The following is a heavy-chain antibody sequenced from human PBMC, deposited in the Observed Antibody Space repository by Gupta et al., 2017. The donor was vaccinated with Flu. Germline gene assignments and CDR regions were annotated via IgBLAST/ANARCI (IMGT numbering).Heavy chain of an antibody. CDR2: INHSGST. J-gene: IGHJ5*02. D-gene: IGHD3-3*01. CDR1: GGSLSGYH. Sequence: QVQLQQWGAGLLKPSETLSLTCAVYGGSLSGYHWTWIRHPPGKGLEWIGEINHSGSTNYSPSLKSRVTRALDTSKNQCSLKLSSVTAADTAVYYCARGGLQFWDWLYPFDPWGQGTLGTVSS. V-gene: IGHV4-34*01. CDR3: ARGGLQFWDWLYPFDP.